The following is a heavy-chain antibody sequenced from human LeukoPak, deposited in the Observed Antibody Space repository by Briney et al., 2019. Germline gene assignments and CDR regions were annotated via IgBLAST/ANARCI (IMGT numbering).Heavy chain of an antibody. CDR3: ARGRFYGSGSLPQDNWFDP. Sequence: ASVKVSCKASGYTFTGYYMHWVRQAPGQGLEWMGWMNPNSGNTGYAQKFQGRVTMTRNTSISTAYMELSSLRSEDTAVYYCARGRFYGSGSLPQDNWFDPWGQGTLVTVSS. CDR1: GYTFTGYY. D-gene: IGHD3-10*01. CDR2: MNPNSGNT. J-gene: IGHJ5*02. V-gene: IGHV1-8*02.